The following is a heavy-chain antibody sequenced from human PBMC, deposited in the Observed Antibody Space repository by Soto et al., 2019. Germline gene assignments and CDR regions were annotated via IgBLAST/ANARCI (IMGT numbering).Heavy chain of an antibody. J-gene: IGHJ4*02. D-gene: IGHD4-17*01. CDR3: ARGLVRGAYGGNSG. CDR2: INHSGST. CDR1: GGSFSVYY. Sequence: SGTLSLTCAVYGGSFSVYYWSGMVQPPGKGLEWIGEINHSGSTNYNPSLKSRVTISVDTSKNQFSLKLSSVTAADTAVYYCARGLVRGAYGGNSGWGQGTLVTVSS. V-gene: IGHV4-34*01.